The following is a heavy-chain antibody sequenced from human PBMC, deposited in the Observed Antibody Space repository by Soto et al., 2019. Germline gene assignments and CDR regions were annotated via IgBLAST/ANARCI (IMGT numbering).Heavy chain of an antibody. Sequence: SGPTLVNPTHTLTLTCTFSGFSLSTSGMCVSWIRQPPGKALDWLALIDWDDDKYYSTSLKTRLTISKETSKNQVVLTMTNMDPVDKATYYCARTIYGPGPDAFDILGQGTMVTFSS. J-gene: IGHJ3*02. D-gene: IGHD3-9*01. V-gene: IGHV2-70*01. CDR3: ARTIYGPGPDAFDI. CDR1: GFSLSTSGMC. CDR2: IDWDDDK.